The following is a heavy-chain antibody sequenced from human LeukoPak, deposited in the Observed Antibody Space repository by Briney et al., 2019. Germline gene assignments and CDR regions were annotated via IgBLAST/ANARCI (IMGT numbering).Heavy chain of an antibody. J-gene: IGHJ4*02. V-gene: IGHV3-23*01. Sequence: GGSLRLSCAASGFTFSSYAMSWVRQAPGKGLEWVSAISGSGGSTYYADSVKGRFTISRDNSKNTLYLQMNSLRAEDTAAYYCAKDGVWFGDFDYWGQGTLVTVSS. CDR1: GFTFSSYA. CDR2: ISGSGGST. D-gene: IGHD3-10*01. CDR3: AKDGVWFGDFDY.